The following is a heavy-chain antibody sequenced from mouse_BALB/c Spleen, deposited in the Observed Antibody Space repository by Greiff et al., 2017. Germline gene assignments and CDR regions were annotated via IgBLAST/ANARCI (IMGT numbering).Heavy chain of an antibody. J-gene: IGHJ3*01. CDR2: IWGGGST. CDR1: GFSLTDYG. D-gene: IGHD2-4*01. CDR3: AKHDYYDYDGFAY. V-gene: IGHV2-6-5*01. Sequence: VKLMESVPGLVAPSQSLSITCTVSGFSLTDYGVSWIRQPPGKGLEWLGVIWGGGSTYYNSALKSRLSISKDNSKSQVFLKMNSLQTDDTAMYYCAKHDYYDYDGFAYWGQGTLVTVSA.